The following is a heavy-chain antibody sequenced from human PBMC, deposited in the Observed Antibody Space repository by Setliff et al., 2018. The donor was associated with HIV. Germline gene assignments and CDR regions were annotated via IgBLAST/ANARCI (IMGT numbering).Heavy chain of an antibody. J-gene: IGHJ6*02. Sequence: PSETLSLTCTVSGDSINSGTYYWSWIRQPAGKGLEWIGRLHLSGDTNYNPSLQSRISISVDTSKNQLSLKLSSVTAADTAVYYCVRDNAFYYGSGGHYFYAMDVWGQGTTVTVSS. CDR1: GDSINSGTYY. CDR2: LHLSGDT. CDR3: VRDNAFYYGSGGHYFYAMDV. V-gene: IGHV4-61*02. D-gene: IGHD3-10*01.